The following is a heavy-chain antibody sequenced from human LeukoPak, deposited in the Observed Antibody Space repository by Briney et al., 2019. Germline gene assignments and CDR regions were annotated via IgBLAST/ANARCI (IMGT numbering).Heavy chain of an antibody. J-gene: IGHJ4*02. D-gene: IGHD6-13*01. CDR1: GYTFTGYY. CDR3: ARAARIAAAVAELDY. Sequence: GASVKVSCKASGYTFTGYYMHWVRQAPGQGLEWMGWINPNSGGTNYAQEFQGRVTMTRDTSIRTAYMELSRLRSDDTAVYYCARAARIAAAVAELDYWGQGTLVTVSS. CDR2: INPNSGGT. V-gene: IGHV1-2*02.